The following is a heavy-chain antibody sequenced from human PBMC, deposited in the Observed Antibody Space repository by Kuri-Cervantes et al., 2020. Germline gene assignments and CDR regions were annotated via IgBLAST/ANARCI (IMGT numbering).Heavy chain of an antibody. J-gene: IGHJ4*02. Sequence: ASVKVSCKASGYTFTGYYMHWVRQAPGQGLEWMGWINPNSGGTNYAQKFQGWVTMTRDTSISTAYMELSRLRSDDTAVYYCARATPDGSCSPYFYLGLGTPVTVSS. CDR3: ARATPDGSCSPYFY. D-gene: IGHD3-22*01. V-gene: IGHV1-2*04. CDR2: INPNSGGT. CDR1: GYTFTGYY.